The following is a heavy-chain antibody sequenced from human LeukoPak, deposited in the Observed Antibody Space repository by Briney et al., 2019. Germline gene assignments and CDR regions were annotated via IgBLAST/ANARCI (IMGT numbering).Heavy chain of an antibody. V-gene: IGHV4-30-4*08. J-gene: IGHJ4*01. Sequence: SETLSLTCTVSGASISSGDYYLSWIRQPPGKGLEWIGYIYYSGSTYFNPSLKSRVTLSADTSKNQFSLKLSSVTAADTAVYYCASYDFWSGAGGYWGHGTLVTVSS. CDR2: IYYSGST. D-gene: IGHD3-3*01. CDR3: ASYDFWSGAGGY. CDR1: GASISSGDYY.